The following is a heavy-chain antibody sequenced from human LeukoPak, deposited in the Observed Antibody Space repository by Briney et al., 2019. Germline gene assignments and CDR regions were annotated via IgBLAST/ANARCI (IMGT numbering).Heavy chain of an antibody. CDR3: AGGPDIVVVPAATYGMDV. V-gene: IGHV3-11*01. CDR1: GFTFSDYY. D-gene: IGHD2-2*01. Sequence: GGSLRRSCAASGFTFSDYYMSWIRQAPGKGLEWVSYISSSGSTIYYADSVKGRFTISRDNAKNSLYLQMNSLRAEDTAVYYCAGGPDIVVVPAATYGMDVWGQGTTVTVSS. J-gene: IGHJ6*02. CDR2: ISSSGSTI.